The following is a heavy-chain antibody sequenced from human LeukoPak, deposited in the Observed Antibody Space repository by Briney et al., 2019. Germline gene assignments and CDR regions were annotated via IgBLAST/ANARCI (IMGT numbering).Heavy chain of an antibody. D-gene: IGHD3-9*01. J-gene: IGHJ4*02. V-gene: IGHV4-61*08. CDR3: AAHDILTGYYMAFDY. CDR2: IYYSGTS. CDR1: GGSVSSDGYY. Sequence: SETLSLTCTVSGGSVSSDGYYWTWIRQQSGKGLEWIGYIYYSGTSYNNPSLKSRVTISVDRSKNQFSLKLSSVTAADTAVYYCAAHDILTGYYMAFDYWGQGTLVTVSS.